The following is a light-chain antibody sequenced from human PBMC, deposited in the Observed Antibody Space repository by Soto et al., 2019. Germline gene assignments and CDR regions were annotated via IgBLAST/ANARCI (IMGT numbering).Light chain of an antibody. CDR2: WAS. Sequence: DIVMTQSPDSLAVSLGERATINCKSSQSVLSSSNNKNYLAWYRQKPGQPPKVLIYWASTRESGVPDRFSGSGSGTDFTLTISRLEPEDFAVYYCQQYGSSPSTFGQGTRLEIK. J-gene: IGKJ5*01. CDR3: QQYGSSPST. CDR1: QSVLSSSNNKNY. V-gene: IGKV4-1*01.